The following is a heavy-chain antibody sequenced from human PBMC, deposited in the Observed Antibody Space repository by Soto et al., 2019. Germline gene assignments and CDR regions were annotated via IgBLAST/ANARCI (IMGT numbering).Heavy chain of an antibody. V-gene: IGHV4-31*03. D-gene: IGHD1-7*01. CDR3: ARDRGTGTPWYFDY. CDR1: GGYISSGGYY. Sequence: SETLSLTCTVAGGYISSGGYYWSWIRKHPGKGLEWIGYIYYSGSTYYNPSLKSRVTISVDTSKNQFSLKLSSVTAADTAVYYCARDRGTGTPWYFDYWGQGTLVTVSS. J-gene: IGHJ4*02. CDR2: IYYSGST.